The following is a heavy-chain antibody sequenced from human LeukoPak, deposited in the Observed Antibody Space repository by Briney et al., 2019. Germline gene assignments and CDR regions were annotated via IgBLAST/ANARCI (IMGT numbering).Heavy chain of an antibody. J-gene: IGHJ3*02. D-gene: IGHD2-2*02. CDR2: IYTSGST. CDR3: ARDRLEKGYCSSTSCYTDDAFDI. V-gene: IGHV4-4*07. CDR1: GGSISSYY. Sequence: PSETLSLTCTVSGGSISSYYWSWIRQPAGKGLEWIGRIYTSGSTNYNPSLKSRVTMSVDTSKNQFSLKLSSVTAADTAVYYCARDRLEKGYCSSTSCYTDDAFDIWGQGTMVTVSS.